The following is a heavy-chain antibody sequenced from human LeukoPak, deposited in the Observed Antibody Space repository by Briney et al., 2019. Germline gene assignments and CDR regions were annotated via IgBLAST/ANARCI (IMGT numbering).Heavy chain of an antibody. Sequence: GGSLRLSCAASGFTFSSYEMNWVRQAPGKGLEWVSYISSSGSTIYYADSVKGRFTISRDNAKNSLYLQMNSLRAEDTAVYYCARDCSGGSCYSAIDYWGQGTLVTVSS. CDR1: GFTFSSYE. V-gene: IGHV3-48*03. D-gene: IGHD2-15*01. CDR2: ISSSGSTI. CDR3: ARDCSGGSCYSAIDY. J-gene: IGHJ4*02.